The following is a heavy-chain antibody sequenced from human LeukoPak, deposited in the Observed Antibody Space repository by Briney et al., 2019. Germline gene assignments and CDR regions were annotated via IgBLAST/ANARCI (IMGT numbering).Heavy chain of an antibody. CDR3: ATHSSGWSGDWFDP. CDR1: GGPISSYY. D-gene: IGHD6-19*01. CDR2: IYYSGST. V-gene: IGHV4-59*01. J-gene: IGHJ5*02. Sequence: SETLSLTCTVSGGPISSYYWSWIRQPPGKGLEWSGYIYYSGSTNYNPSLTSRVTLSVDTSKTQFSLKLSSVTAADTAVYYCATHSSGWSGDWFDPWGQGTLVTVSS.